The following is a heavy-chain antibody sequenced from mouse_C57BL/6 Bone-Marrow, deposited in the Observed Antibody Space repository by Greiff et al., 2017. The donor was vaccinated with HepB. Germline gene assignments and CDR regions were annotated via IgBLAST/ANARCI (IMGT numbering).Heavy chain of an antibody. V-gene: IGHV1-78*01. D-gene: IGHD1-1*01. CDR1: GYTFTDYT. CDR3: ARRTTVGYFDV. CDR2: IYPRDGSS. J-gene: IGHJ1*03. Sequence: VKLVESDAELVKPGASVKISCKASGYTFTDYTIHWVKQRPEQGLEWIGYIYPRDGSSRYNEKFKGKATLTEDKSSSTAYMQLNSLTSEDAAVFFWARRTTVGYFDVWGTGTTVSVSS.